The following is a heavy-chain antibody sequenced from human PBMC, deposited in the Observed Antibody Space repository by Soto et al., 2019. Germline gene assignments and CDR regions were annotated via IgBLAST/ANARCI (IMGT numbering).Heavy chain of an antibody. CDR1: GGSISSGGYY. D-gene: IGHD4-4*01. J-gene: IGHJ5*02. Sequence: TLSLPCTVSGGSISSGGYYWSWIRQHPGKGLEWIGYIYYSGSTYYNQSIKSRVTISVDTSKNQFSLKLSSVTAADTAVYYCARGDFTVPRPSGFDPWGQGTLGTVS. CDR3: ARGDFTVPRPSGFDP. V-gene: IGHV4-31*03. CDR2: IYYSGST.